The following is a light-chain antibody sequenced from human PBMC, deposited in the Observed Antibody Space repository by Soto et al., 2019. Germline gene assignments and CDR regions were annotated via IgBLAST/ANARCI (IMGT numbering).Light chain of an antibody. Sequence: EIQITQSPSTLSASVGDRVTITCRASQSISSWLAWYQQKPGKPPKPLIYKASSLESGVPSRFGGGGSATEFTLTISRLQPDDFATYYCQQYNSYWTFGQGTKVDIK. CDR3: QQYNSYWT. CDR1: QSISSW. J-gene: IGKJ1*01. CDR2: KAS. V-gene: IGKV1-5*03.